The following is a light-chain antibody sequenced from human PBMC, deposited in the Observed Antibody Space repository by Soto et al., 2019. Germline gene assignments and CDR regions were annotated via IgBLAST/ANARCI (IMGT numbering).Light chain of an antibody. Sequence: IVLTQSPGTLSLSPGDRATLSCRASQSVSSSYLAWYQQKPGQAPGVLIYGASSRATGIPDRFSGSGSGTDFTLTISRLEPEDFAVYYCQQYGRSPWTFGQGTKVDI. CDR1: QSVSSSY. CDR2: GAS. CDR3: QQYGRSPWT. V-gene: IGKV3-20*01. J-gene: IGKJ1*01.